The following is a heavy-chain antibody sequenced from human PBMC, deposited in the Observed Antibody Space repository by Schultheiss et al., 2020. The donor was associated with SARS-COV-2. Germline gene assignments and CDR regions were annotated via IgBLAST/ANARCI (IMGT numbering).Heavy chain of an antibody. CDR1: GFTFSSYA. Sequence: GGSLRLSCAASGFTFSSYAMHWVRQAPGKGLEWVAVISYDGSNKYYADSVKGRFTISRDNSKNTLYLQMNSLKTEDTAVYYCTTRSREMATTPHVDYWGQGTLVTVSS. V-gene: IGHV3-30*07. J-gene: IGHJ4*02. D-gene: IGHD5-24*01. CDR2: ISYDGSNK. CDR3: TTRSREMATTPHVDY.